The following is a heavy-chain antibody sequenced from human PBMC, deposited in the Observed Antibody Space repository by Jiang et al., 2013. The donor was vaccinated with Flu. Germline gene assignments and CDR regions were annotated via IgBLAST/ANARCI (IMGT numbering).Heavy chain of an antibody. CDR1: GYTFTSYY. CDR2: INPSGGST. J-gene: IGHJ5*02. Sequence: SGAEVKKPGASVKVSCKASGYTFTSYYMHWVRQAPGQGLEWMGIINPSGGSTSYAQKFQGRVTMTRDTSTSTVYMELSSLRSEDTAVYYCARGPIFNYGDYVYWFDPWGQGTLVTVSS. D-gene: IGHD4-17*01. CDR3: ARGPIFNYGDYVYWFDP. V-gene: IGHV1-46*01.